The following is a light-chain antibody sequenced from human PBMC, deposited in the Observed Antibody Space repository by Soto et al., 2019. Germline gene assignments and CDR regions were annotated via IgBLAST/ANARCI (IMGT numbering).Light chain of an antibody. J-gene: IGKJ1*01. CDR3: QQYHSAPQT. CDR1: QSVLYSPNNKNY. CDR2: WAS. Sequence: DIVMTQSPDSLAVSLGERATINCKSSQSVLYSPNNKNYLAWYQQKPGQPPKLLVYWASTRESGVPDRFSGSGSGTDFTLTIVSLQAEDAAVYYCQQYHSAPQTFGQGTNVEIK. V-gene: IGKV4-1*01.